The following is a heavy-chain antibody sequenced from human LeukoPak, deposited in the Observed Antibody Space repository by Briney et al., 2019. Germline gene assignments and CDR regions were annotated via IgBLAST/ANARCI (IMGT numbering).Heavy chain of an antibody. CDR1: GFTFSTYW. V-gene: IGHV3-7*04. Sequence: GESLRLSCAASGFTFSTYWMSWVRQAPGKGLEWVADIKQDGSEKYYVDSVKGRFTISRDNAKNSLFLQMNSLRAEDTAVYYCARAKFDSSRYYYRGFDIWGQGTMVTVSS. D-gene: IGHD3-22*01. J-gene: IGHJ3*02. CDR2: IKQDGSEK. CDR3: ARAKFDSSRYYYRGFDI.